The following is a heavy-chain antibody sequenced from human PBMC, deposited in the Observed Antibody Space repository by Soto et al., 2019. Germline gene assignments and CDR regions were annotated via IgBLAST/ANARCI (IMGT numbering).Heavy chain of an antibody. CDR1: GGYISSYY. CDR2: IYYSGST. J-gene: IGHJ4*02. CDR3: ARAYGYYFDY. Sequence: SETLSLTCTVSGGYISSYYWSWIRQPPGKGLEWIGYIYYSGSTNYNPSLKSRVTISVDTSKNQFSLKLSSVTAADTAVYYCARAYGYYFDYWGQGTLVTVSS. V-gene: IGHV4-59*01. D-gene: IGHD4-17*01.